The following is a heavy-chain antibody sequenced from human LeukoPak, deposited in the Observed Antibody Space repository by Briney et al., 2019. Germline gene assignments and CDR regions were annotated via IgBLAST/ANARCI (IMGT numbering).Heavy chain of an antibody. V-gene: IGHV3-23*01. Sequence: GGSLRLSCAASGFTFSNYAMSWVRQAPGKGLEWVSGISASGGSTYYAGSVKGRFTISRDNSKNTLYLQMNSLRGEDTAIYYCAKGGGSRHFDYWGQGTLVTVSS. CDR1: GFTFSNYA. D-gene: IGHD2-15*01. CDR3: AKGGGSRHFDY. CDR2: ISASGGST. J-gene: IGHJ4*02.